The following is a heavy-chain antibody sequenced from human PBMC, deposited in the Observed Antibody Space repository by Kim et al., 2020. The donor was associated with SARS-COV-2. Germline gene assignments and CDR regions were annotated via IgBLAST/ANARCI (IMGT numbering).Heavy chain of an antibody. D-gene: IGHD2-2*01. CDR2: ISAYNGNT. CDR3: ARDFTPVPDQAWFDP. V-gene: IGHV1-18*01. Sequence: ASVKVSCKASGYTFTSYGISWVRQAPGQGLEWMGWISAYNGNTNYAQKLQGRVTMTTDTSTSTAYMELRSLRSDDTAVYYCARDFTPVPDQAWFDPWGQGTLVTVSS. CDR1: GYTFTSYG. J-gene: IGHJ5*02.